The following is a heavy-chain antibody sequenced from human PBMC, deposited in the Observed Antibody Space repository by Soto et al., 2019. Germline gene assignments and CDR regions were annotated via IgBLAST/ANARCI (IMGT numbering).Heavy chain of an antibody. J-gene: IGHJ6*02. CDR1: GFTFSSYG. CDR3: TTPSTVTTLFDYYYGMDV. V-gene: IGHV3-33*01. CDR2: IWYDGSNK. D-gene: IGHD4-17*01. Sequence: GGSLRLSCAASGFTFSSYGMHWVRQAPGKGLEWVAVIWYDGSNKYYADSVKGRFTISRDNSKNTLYLQMNSLKAEDTAVYYCTTPSTVTTLFDYYYGMDVWGQGTTVTVSS.